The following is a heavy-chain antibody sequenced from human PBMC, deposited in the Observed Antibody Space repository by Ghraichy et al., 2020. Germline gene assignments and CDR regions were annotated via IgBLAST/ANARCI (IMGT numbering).Heavy chain of an antibody. CDR3: AHRQDYDDGGDYAVVI. D-gene: IGHD3-16*01. CDR1: GFSFTTSKVG. J-gene: IGHJ3*02. CDR2: IYWNDDK. Sequence: SGPTLVKPTQTLTMTCTFSGFSFTTSKVGVAWIRQPPGKGLEWLGLIYWNDDKRYDPSLKTRLSITKDTSKNQVVLTMINMNPADTATYYCAHRQDYDDGGDYAVVIWGQGTMVTFSS. V-gene: IGHV2-5*01.